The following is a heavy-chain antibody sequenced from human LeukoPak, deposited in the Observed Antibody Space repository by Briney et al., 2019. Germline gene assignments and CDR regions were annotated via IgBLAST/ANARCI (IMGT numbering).Heavy chain of an antibody. CDR3: ARSGYSYGADAFDI. CDR2: IYYSGST. CDR1: GGSISSYY. D-gene: IGHD5-18*01. V-gene: IGHV4-59*01. J-gene: IGHJ3*02. Sequence: SETLSLTCTVSGGSISSYYWSWIRQPPGKGLEWIGYIYYSGSTNYNPSLKSRVTISVDTSRTQFSLKLSSVTAADTAVYYCARSGYSYGADAFDIWGQGTMVTVSS.